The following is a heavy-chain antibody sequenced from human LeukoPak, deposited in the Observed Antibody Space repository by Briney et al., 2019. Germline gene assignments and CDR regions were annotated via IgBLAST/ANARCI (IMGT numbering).Heavy chain of an antibody. Sequence: PSETLSLTCTVSGGSINSDYWSWIRQPAGKGLEWIGRIYTSGSTNYNPSLKSRVTMSVDTSKNQFSLKLSSVTAADTAVYYCAREQLGDSSGYYYVHDYWGQGTLVTVSS. CDR3: AREQLGDSSGYYYVHDY. V-gene: IGHV4-4*07. CDR1: GGSINSDY. J-gene: IGHJ4*02. D-gene: IGHD3-22*01. CDR2: IYTSGST.